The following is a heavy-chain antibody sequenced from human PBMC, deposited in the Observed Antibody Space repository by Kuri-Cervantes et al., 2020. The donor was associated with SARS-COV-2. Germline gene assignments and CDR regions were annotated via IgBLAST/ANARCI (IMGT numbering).Heavy chain of an antibody. D-gene: IGHD3-3*01. V-gene: IGHV3-48*02. CDR1: GFTFSSYS. CDR3: ARDLLNVWSGYYYYYGMDV. J-gene: IGHJ6*02. Sequence: GESLKISWAASGFTFSSYSMNWVRQAPGKGLEWVSYISSSSSTIYYADSVKGRFTISRDNAKNSLYLQMNSLRDEDTAVYYCARDLLNVWSGYYYYYGMDVWGQGTTVTVSS. CDR2: ISSSSSTI.